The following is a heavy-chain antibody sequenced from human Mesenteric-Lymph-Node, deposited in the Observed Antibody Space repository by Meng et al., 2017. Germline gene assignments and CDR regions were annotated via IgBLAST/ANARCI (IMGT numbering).Heavy chain of an antibody. D-gene: IGHD5-24*01. CDR2: IYYTGST. V-gene: IGHV4-31*03. CDR3: AREAGRDGYATPKFDY. CDR1: GGSIGSGGYY. J-gene: IGHJ4*02. Sequence: QPQRQGSCPGMVKPSQTLSLTCTVSGGSIGSGGYYWSWIRQHPGKGLEWIGYIYYTGSTFYNPSLKSRVTISVDTSKNQFSLKLISATAADTAVYYCAREAGRDGYATPKFDYWGQGTLVTVSS.